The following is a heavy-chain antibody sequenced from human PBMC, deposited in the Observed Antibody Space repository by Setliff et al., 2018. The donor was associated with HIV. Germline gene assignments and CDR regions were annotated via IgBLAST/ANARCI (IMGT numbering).Heavy chain of an antibody. CDR1: GYTFINYY. CDR3: ASLYGSGKFDY. V-gene: IGHV1-46*01. D-gene: IGHD3-10*01. J-gene: IGHJ4*02. CDR2: LNPSGGST. Sequence: GASVKVSCKASGYTFINYYIHWVRQVPGQGLEWMGILNPSGGSTTYVLKFQGRVTMTSDTSTSTVYMELSSLRSEDTAVYYCASLYGSGKFDYWGQGTLVTVSS.